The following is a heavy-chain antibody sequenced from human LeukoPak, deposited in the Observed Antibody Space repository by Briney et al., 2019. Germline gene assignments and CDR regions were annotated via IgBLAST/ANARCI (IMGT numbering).Heavy chain of an antibody. CDR1: GFTFTSYA. J-gene: IGHJ3*02. D-gene: IGHD6-13*01. CDR3: AKSAAIARGAFDI. Sequence: GGSLRLSCAASGFTFTSYAMTWVRQAPGKGLEWVSAVSGSADSTYYAESVKGRFTISRDNSKNTLYLQMNSLRAEDTSVYYCAKSAAIARGAFDIWGQGTMVTVSS. V-gene: IGHV3-23*01. CDR2: VSGSADST.